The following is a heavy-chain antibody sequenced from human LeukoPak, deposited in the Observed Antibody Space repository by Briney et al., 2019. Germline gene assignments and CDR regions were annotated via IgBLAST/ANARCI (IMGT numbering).Heavy chain of an antibody. CDR2: IYYSGST. CDR1: GASIISYY. V-gene: IGHV4-59*01. CDR3: ARARHDSSGYYVNWFDP. D-gene: IGHD3-22*01. Sequence: SEALSLTCTVSGASIISYYWIWIRQPPGKGLEWIGYIYYSGSTNYNPSLKSRVTISVDASKNQFSLKLSSVTAADTAVYYCARARHDSSGYYVNWFDPWGQGTLVTVSS. J-gene: IGHJ5*02.